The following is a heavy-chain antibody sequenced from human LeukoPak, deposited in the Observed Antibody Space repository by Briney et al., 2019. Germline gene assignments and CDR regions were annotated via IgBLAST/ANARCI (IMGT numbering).Heavy chain of an antibody. CDR3: ARERLGFRVDV. CDR1: GDSISNYY. J-gene: IGHJ6*04. D-gene: IGHD5-12*01. Sequence: SETLSPTCTVSGDSISNYYWSWIRQSAGKGLEWIGRINTSGNTNYNPSLKSRVTMSLDTSKNQFSLNVSSVTVADTAVFYCARERLGFRVDVWGKGTTVTVSS. CDR2: INTSGNT. V-gene: IGHV4-4*07.